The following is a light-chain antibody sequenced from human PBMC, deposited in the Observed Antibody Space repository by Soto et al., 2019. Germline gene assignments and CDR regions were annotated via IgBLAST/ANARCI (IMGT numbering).Light chain of an antibody. Sequence: IQMTQSPSTLSASVGDRVTFTCRASQSISTWLAWYQQKPGKAPKLLIYKASTLEVGVPSRFSGSGSGTEFTLAINTLQPADFATYYCEQYNSYPWTFGQRTRV. CDR1: QSISTW. CDR2: KAS. V-gene: IGKV1-5*03. CDR3: EQYNSYPWT. J-gene: IGKJ1*01.